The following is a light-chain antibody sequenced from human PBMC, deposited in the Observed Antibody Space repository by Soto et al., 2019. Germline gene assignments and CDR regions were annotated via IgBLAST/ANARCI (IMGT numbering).Light chain of an antibody. CDR1: SSDVGAYNS. CDR3: CSSAPESTYV. CDR2: KGS. Sequence: QSVLAQPASVSGSPGQSITISCTGTSSDVGAYNSVSWYQQHPHKAPQVIIYKGSQRPSGVSNRFSGSTSGNAASLTISGLQAADEADYFCCSSAPESTYVFGTGTKVTVL. V-gene: IGLV2-23*01. J-gene: IGLJ1*01.